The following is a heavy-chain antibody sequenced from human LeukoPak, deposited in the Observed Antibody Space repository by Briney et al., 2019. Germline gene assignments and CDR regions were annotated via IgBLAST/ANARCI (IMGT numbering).Heavy chain of an antibody. CDR3: ARRGYDSSGYRDAFDI. V-gene: IGHV5-51*01. Sequence: GEFLKISCKGSGYSFTSYWIGWVRQMPGKGLEWMGIIYPGDSDTTYSPSFQGQVTISADKSISTTYLQWSSLKASDTAMYYCARRGYDSSGYRDAFDIWGQGTMVTVSS. CDR1: GYSFTSYW. J-gene: IGHJ3*02. CDR2: IYPGDSDT. D-gene: IGHD3-22*01.